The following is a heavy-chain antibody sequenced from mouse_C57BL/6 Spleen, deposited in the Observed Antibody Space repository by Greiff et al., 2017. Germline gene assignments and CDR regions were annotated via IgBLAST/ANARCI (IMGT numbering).Heavy chain of an antibody. D-gene: IGHD2-5*01. V-gene: IGHV5-17*01. CDR1: GFTFSDYG. CDR3: ARPYSNYGGYFDV. CDR2: ISSGSSTI. J-gene: IGHJ1*03. Sequence: EVMLVESGGGLVKPGGSLKLSCAASGFTFSDYGMHWVRQAPEKGLEWVAYISSGSSTIYYADTVKGRFTISRDNAKNTLFLQMTSLRSEDTAMYYCARPYSNYGGYFDVWGTGTTVTVSS.